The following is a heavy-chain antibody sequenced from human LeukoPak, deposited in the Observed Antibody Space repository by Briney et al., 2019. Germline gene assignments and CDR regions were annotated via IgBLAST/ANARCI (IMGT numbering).Heavy chain of an antibody. V-gene: IGHV1-2*06. D-gene: IGHD3-16*01. Sequence: GASVKVSCKASGYTFTGYYMHWVRQAPGQGLEWMGRINPNSGGTNYAQKFQGRVTMTRDTSISTAYMELSRLRSDDTAVYYCARNPYDYVWGSYDDYWGQGTLVTVSS. CDR2: INPNSGGT. CDR3: ARNPYDYVWGSYDDY. CDR1: GYTFTGYY. J-gene: IGHJ4*02.